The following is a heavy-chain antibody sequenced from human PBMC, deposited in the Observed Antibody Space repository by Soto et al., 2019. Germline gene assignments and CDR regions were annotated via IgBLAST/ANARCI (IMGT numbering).Heavy chain of an antibody. V-gene: IGHV1-69*13. CDR3: ASHRRGYSYGPYFDY. J-gene: IGHJ4*02. CDR2: IIPIFGTA. D-gene: IGHD5-18*01. CDR1: GGTFSSYA. Sequence: SVKVSCKASGGTFSSYASSWVRQAPGQGLEWMGGIIPIFGTANYAQKFQGRVTITADESTSTAYMELSSLRSEDTAVYYCASHRRGYSYGPYFDYWGQGTLVTVSS.